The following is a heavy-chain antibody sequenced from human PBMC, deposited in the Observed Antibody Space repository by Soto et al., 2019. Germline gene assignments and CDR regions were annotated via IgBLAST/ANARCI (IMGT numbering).Heavy chain of an antibody. J-gene: IGHJ6*02. CDR1: GYTFTSYA. V-gene: IGHV1-3*01. Sequence: ASVKVSCKASGYTFTSYAMHWVRQAPGQRLEWMGWINAGNGNTKYSQKFQGRVTITRDTSASTAYMELSSLRSEDTAVYYCAIDPNANYDFWSAPGTRYYYYGMDVWGQGTTVTVSS. D-gene: IGHD3-3*01. CDR3: AIDPNANYDFWSAPGTRYYYYGMDV. CDR2: INAGNGNT.